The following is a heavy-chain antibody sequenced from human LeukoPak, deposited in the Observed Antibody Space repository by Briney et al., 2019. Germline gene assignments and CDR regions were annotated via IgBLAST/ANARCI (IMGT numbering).Heavy chain of an antibody. CDR2: ISGSGGKT. D-gene: IGHD3-3*01. J-gene: IGHJ5*02. Sequence: GGSLRLSCAASGFTVSSNHMTWVRQAPGKGLEWVSGISGSGGKTNYADSVKGRFTISRDNSKNTLYLQMNSLRAEDTAVYYCAKDFFGVVNGRFDPWGQGTLVTVSS. V-gene: IGHV3-23*01. CDR3: AKDFFGVVNGRFDP. CDR1: GFTVSSNH.